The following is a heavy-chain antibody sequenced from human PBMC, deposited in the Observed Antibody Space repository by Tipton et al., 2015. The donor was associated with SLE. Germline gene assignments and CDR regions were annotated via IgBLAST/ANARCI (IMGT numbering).Heavy chain of an antibody. J-gene: IGHJ3*02. CDR2: ISSNGGST. D-gene: IGHD2-8*02. V-gene: IGHV3-64*02. CDR1: GFTFSSYA. CDR3: AREDCTGGVCYAAFDI. Sequence: SLRLSCAASGFTFSSYAMYWVRQAPGKGLEYVSAISSNGGSTYYADSVKGRFTISRDNSKNTLYLQMGSLRAEDMAVYYCAREDCTGGVCYAAFDIWGQGTMVTVSS.